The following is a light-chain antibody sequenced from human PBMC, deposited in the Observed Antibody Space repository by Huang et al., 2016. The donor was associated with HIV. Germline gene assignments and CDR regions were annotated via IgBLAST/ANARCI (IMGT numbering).Light chain of an antibody. CDR3: QQTYSSPRT. CDR2: AAS. Sequence: DIQMTQSPSSLSASVGDRVTITCRASQTINSYLHWYQQKPGKAPQLLIYAASNLQSGVPSRFSGGGSGTDFTLTIRSLQPEDFATYYCQQTYSSPRTFGQGTKVDIK. CDR1: QTINSY. J-gene: IGKJ1*01. V-gene: IGKV1-39*01.